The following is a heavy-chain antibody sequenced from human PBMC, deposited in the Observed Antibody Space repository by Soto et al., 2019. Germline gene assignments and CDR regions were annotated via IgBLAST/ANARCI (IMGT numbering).Heavy chain of an antibody. J-gene: IGHJ4*02. D-gene: IGHD4-17*01. CDR3: ARLWTTVTGDY. CDR2: IKQDGSVK. Sequence: EVQLVESGGGLVQPGGSLRLACTASGFTFSNSWMSWVRQAPGKGLEWVANIKQDGSVKNYVDSVKGRVTISRDNAKNSLYLQMNRLRAEDTAVYYCARLWTTVTGDYWGQGTLVTVSS. CDR1: GFTFSNSW. V-gene: IGHV3-7*04.